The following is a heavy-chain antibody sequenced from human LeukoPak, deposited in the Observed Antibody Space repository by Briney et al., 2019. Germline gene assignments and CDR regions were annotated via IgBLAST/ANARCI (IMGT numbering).Heavy chain of an antibody. J-gene: IGHJ3*01. CDR1: GFTFSGFW. CDR3: ARSSYSSSSSV. CDR2: INSDGSEG. Sequence: GGSLRLPCAVSGFTFSGFWMSWSRQAPGKGLEWVASINSDGSEGYYADVVKGRFTISRDNAKNSLYLQINSLRAEDTAVYYCARSSYSSSSSVWGQGTMVTVSS. D-gene: IGHD6-6*01. V-gene: IGHV3-7*03.